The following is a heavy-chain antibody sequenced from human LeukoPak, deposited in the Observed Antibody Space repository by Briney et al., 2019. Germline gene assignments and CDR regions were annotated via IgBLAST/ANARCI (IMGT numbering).Heavy chain of an antibody. CDR2: IYPGDSDT. CDR1: GYRFTTYW. Sequence: GESLKISCKGSGYRFTTYWIAWVRQMPGKGLEWMGIIYPGDSDTRYSPSFQGQVTISADKSITTAYLQWSSLKASDTAMYYCARLYDSTGYYCTYAMDVWGQGTTVTVSS. D-gene: IGHD3-22*01. V-gene: IGHV5-51*01. J-gene: IGHJ6*02. CDR3: ARLYDSTGYYCTYAMDV.